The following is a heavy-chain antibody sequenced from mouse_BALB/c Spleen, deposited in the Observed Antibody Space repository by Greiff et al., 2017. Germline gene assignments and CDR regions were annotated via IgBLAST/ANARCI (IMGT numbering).Heavy chain of an antibody. CDR1: GYTFSSYW. J-gene: IGHJ2*01. CDR2: ILPGSGST. V-gene: IGHV1-9*01. D-gene: IGHD1-2*01. Sequence: VKLQESGAELMKPGASVKISCKATGYTFSSYWIEWVKQRPGHGLEWIGEILPGSGSTNYNEKFKGKATFTADTSSNTAYMQLSSLTSEDSAVYYCATPLLRLYYFDYWGQGTTLTVSS. CDR3: ATPLLRLYYFDY.